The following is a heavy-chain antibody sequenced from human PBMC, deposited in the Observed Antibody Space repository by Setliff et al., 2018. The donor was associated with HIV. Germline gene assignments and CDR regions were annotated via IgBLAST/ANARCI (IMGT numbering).Heavy chain of an antibody. D-gene: IGHD2-15*01. CDR3: ARLGRAIDDGGSSVRLDF. CDR1: DDSFTNYD. Sequence: SETLSLTCVVSDDSFTNYDWTWIRQSPGKALQWIGSISSTGTTNYSPSLRSRVTISIETSNTRFSLWLRSVTASDTATYYCARLGRAIDDGGSSVRLDFWGQGVLVTFSS. V-gene: IGHV4-4*08. J-gene: IGHJ4*02. CDR2: ISSTGTT.